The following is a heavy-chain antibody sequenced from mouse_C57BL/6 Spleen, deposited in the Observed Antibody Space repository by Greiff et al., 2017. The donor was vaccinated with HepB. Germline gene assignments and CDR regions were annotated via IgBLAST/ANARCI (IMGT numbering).Heavy chain of an antibody. CDR1: GFSLTSYG. J-gene: IGHJ4*01. Sequence: QVQLKESGPGLVQPSQSLSITCTVSGFSLTSYGVHWVRQSPGKGLEWLGVIWSGGSTDYNAAFISRLSISKDNSKSQVFFKMNSLQADDTAIYYCARREITTWTAPYAMDYWGQGTSVTVSS. CDR3: ARREITTWTAPYAMDY. V-gene: IGHV2-2*01. D-gene: IGHD2-4*01. CDR2: IWSGGST.